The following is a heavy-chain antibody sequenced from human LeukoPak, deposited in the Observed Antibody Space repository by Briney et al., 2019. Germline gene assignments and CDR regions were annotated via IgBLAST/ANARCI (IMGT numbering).Heavy chain of an antibody. CDR3: ARAVGWPYYYYIDV. J-gene: IGHJ6*03. D-gene: IGHD5-24*01. CDR1: GGSISSYY. CDR2: IYYSGST. V-gene: IGHV4-59*01. Sequence: SETLSLTCTVSGGSISSYYWSWIRQPPGKGLEWIGYIYYSGSTNYNPSLKSRVTISVDTSKNQFSLKLSSVTAADTAVYYCARAVGWPYYYYIDVSGKGTTVTVSS.